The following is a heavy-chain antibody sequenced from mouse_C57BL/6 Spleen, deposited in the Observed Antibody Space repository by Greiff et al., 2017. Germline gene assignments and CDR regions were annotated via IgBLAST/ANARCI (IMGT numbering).Heavy chain of an antibody. D-gene: IGHD1-1*01. CDR2: LYPGSGNT. Sequence: VKLVESGAELVRPGASVKLSCKASGYTFTDYYINWVKQRPGQGLEWIARLYPGSGNTYYNEKFKGKATLTAGTYSSPAYMQRSILTSEDSAVYFCARGGSRRGYFDVWGTGTTVTVSS. V-gene: IGHV1-76*01. CDR1: GYTFTDYY. CDR3: ARGGSRRGYFDV. J-gene: IGHJ1*03.